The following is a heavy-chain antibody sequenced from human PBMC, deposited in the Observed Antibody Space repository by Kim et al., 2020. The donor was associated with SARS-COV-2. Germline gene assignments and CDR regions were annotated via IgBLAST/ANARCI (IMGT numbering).Heavy chain of an antibody. CDR2: FHSSGTT. CDR1: GGSISSSSYF. V-gene: IGHV4-39*01. J-gene: IGHJ4*02. D-gene: IGHD3-16*01. Sequence: SETLSLTCTVSGGSISSSSYFWGWIRQPPGKGLQWIGSFHSSGTTYYNPSLKSRVTISVDTSKNKFSLNLSSVTAADTAVYYCASRGWGGQCYFDYWGQGTLVTVSS. CDR3: ASRGWGGQCYFDY.